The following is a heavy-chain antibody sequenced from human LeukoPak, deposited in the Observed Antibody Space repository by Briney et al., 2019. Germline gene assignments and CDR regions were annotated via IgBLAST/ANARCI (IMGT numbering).Heavy chain of an antibody. Sequence: GGSLRLSCAASGFIFSSYWMHWVRQAPGKGLVWVSHINNDGSSTNYADSVKGRFTISRDNAKNTLYLQMNSLRAEDTAIYYCATSGTFDYWGQGTLVTVSS. CDR2: INNDGSST. CDR1: GFIFSSYW. J-gene: IGHJ4*02. CDR3: ATSGTFDY. V-gene: IGHV3-74*01. D-gene: IGHD1-26*01.